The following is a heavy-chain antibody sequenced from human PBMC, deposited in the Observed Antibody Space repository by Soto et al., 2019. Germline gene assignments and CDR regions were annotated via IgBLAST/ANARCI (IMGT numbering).Heavy chain of an antibody. Sequence: QVQLVESGGGVVQPGRSLRLSCAASGFTFSSYGIHWVRQAPGKGLEWVAVIWYDGSNKYYADSVKGRFTISRDNSKNTLYLKMNSLRAEDTAVYYCARDRYSSGWYDLDYWGQGTLVTVSS. V-gene: IGHV3-33*01. CDR3: ARDRYSSGWYDLDY. D-gene: IGHD6-19*01. J-gene: IGHJ4*02. CDR1: GFTFSSYG. CDR2: IWYDGSNK.